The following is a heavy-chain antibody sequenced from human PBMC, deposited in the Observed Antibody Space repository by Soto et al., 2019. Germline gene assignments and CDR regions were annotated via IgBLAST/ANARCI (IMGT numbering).Heavy chain of an antibody. V-gene: IGHV4-34*01. D-gene: IGHD2-2*01. CDR3: ARGAQAGDCSSTSCYPYRYFDY. CDR1: DGSGGSFSGYY. Sequence: PSEIMSLTCAVYDGSGGSFSGYYWSWIRQPPGKGLEWIGEINHSGSTNYNPSLKSRVTISVDTSKNQFSLKLSSVTAADTAVYYCARGAQAGDCSSTSCYPYRYFDYWGQGTLVTVSS. CDR2: INHSGST. J-gene: IGHJ4*02.